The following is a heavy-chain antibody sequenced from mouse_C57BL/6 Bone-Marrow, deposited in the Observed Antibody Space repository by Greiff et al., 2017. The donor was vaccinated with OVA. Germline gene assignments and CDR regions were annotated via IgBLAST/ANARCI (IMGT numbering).Heavy chain of an antibody. CDR1: GYTFTSYG. Sequence: QVQLQQSGAELARPGASVKLSCKASGYTFTSYGISWVKQRTGQGLEWIGEIYPRSGNTYYNEKFKGKATLTADKSSSTAYRELRSLTSEDSAVYFCARGSYYGSSLDYWGQGTTLTVSS. CDR2: IYPRSGNT. CDR3: ARGSYYGSSLDY. D-gene: IGHD1-1*01. J-gene: IGHJ2*01. V-gene: IGHV1-81*01.